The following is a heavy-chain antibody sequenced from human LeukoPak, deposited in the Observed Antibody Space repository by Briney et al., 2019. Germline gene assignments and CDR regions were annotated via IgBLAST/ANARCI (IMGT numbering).Heavy chain of an antibody. V-gene: IGHV3-49*03. Sequence: PGRSLRLSCTASGFTFGDYAMSWFRQAPGKGLEWVGFIRSKAYGGTTEYATSVKGRFTISRDDSKSIAYLQMNSLKTEDTAVYYCTRARFSGYLDVWGQGTTVTVSS. D-gene: IGHD5-12*01. CDR3: TRARFSGYLDV. J-gene: IGHJ6*02. CDR2: IRSKAYGGTT. CDR1: GFTFGDYA.